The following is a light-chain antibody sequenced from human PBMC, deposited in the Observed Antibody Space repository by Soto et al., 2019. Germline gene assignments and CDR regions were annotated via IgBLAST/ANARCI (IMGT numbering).Light chain of an antibody. J-gene: IGKJ4*01. CDR3: QQYNNWPPLT. CDR2: GAS. CDR1: QNVSSK. V-gene: IGKV3-15*01. Sequence: EIVMTQSPATLSVSPGERATLSCRASQNVSSKLAWYQQKPGQAPRLLISGASTRATGIPARFSGSGSGTEFTLTISRLQSEDFAVYYCQQYNNWPPLTFGGGTKVEIK.